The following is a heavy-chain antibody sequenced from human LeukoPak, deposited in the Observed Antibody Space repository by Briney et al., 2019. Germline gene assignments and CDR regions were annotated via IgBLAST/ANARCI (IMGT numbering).Heavy chain of an antibody. CDR1: GYTFTGYY. Sequence: ASVKVSCKASGYTFTGYYMHWVRQAPGQGLEWVGWINPNSGGTNYAQKFQGRVTMTKDTSISTAYMELSRLRSDDTAVYYCARANGGDAFDIWGQGTMVTVSS. CDR2: INPNSGGT. J-gene: IGHJ3*02. V-gene: IGHV1-2*02. D-gene: IGHD4-23*01. CDR3: ARANGGDAFDI.